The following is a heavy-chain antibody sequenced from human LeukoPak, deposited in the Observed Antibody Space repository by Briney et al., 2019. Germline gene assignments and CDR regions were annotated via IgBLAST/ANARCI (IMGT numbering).Heavy chain of an antibody. D-gene: IGHD3-10*01. J-gene: IGHJ4*02. Sequence: GGSLSLSCAASGFTFGSYSMNWVRQAPGKGLEWVSSISSSSSYIYYADSVKGRFTISRDNAKNSLYLQMNSLRAEDTAVYYCARVISGSYWGTFDYWGQGTLVTVSS. CDR1: GFTFGSYS. V-gene: IGHV3-21*01. CDR2: ISSSSSYI. CDR3: ARVISGSYWGTFDY.